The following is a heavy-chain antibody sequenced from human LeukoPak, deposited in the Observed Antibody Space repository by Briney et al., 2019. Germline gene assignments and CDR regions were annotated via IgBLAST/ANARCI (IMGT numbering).Heavy chain of an antibody. V-gene: IGHV3-30*02. Sequence: GGSLRLSCAASGFTFSSYGMHWVRQAPGKGLEWVAFIRYDGSNKYYADSVKGRFTISRDNSKNTLYLQMNSLRAEDTAVYYCARVFPPPSGSGSSLAYYMDVWGKGTTVTVSS. D-gene: IGHD3-10*01. CDR3: ARVFPPPSGSGSSLAYYMDV. J-gene: IGHJ6*03. CDR2: IRYDGSNK. CDR1: GFTFSSYG.